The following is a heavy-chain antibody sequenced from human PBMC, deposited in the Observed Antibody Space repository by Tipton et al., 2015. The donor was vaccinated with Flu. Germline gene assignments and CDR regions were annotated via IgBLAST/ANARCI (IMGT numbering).Heavy chain of an antibody. J-gene: IGHJ3*02. CDR3: ARVNDFGDYAAYDI. V-gene: IGHV3-33*01. D-gene: IGHD4-17*01. CDR2: VWYDGTNE. CDR1: GFTFSNFA. Sequence: SLRLSCAASGFTFSNFAMHWVRQAPGKGLEWVAGVWYDGTNEYYADSVKGRFTISRDNSKNTLYLQMNSLTAEDTAVYYCARVNDFGDYAAYDIWGQGTTVSVSS.